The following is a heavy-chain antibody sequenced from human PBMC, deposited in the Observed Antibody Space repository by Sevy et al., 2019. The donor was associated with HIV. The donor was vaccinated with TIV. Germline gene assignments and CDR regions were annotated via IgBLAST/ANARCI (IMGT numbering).Heavy chain of an antibody. CDR1: GGSISRYY. D-gene: IGHD6-6*01. V-gene: IGHV4-59*01. Sequence: SETLSLTCTVSGGSISRYYWSWIRQPPGKGLEWIGYIFYSGNTYYNPSLKRRVTISVDTSKNQFSLKLTSVTAADTAVYYCATISQQLVGFFDYWGQGTLVTVSS. J-gene: IGHJ4*02. CDR2: IFYSGNT. CDR3: ATISQQLVGFFDY.